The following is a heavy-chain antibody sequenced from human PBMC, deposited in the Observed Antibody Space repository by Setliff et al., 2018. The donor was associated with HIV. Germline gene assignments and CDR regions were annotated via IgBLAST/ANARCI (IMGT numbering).Heavy chain of an antibody. CDR3: ATDHHILTGYYTPPGY. D-gene: IGHD3-9*01. CDR2: VDPQDGET. CDR1: GYTFSDSY. J-gene: IGHJ4*02. Sequence: ASVKVSCKASGYTFSDSYIHWVQQAPGRGLEWMGHVDPQDGETIYAEKFQGRVTITADTSTDTAYMELRRLRSEDTAVYYCATDHHILTGYYTPPGYWGQGTLVTVSS. V-gene: IGHV1-69-2*01.